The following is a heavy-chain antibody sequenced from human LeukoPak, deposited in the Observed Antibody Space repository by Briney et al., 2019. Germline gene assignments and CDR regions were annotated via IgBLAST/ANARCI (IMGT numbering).Heavy chain of an antibody. CDR1: GFTFSSYG. D-gene: IGHD3-9*01. J-gene: IGHJ3*02. Sequence: GGSLRLSCAASGFTFSSYGMSWVRQAPGRGLEWVSRINSDGSSTSYADSVKGRFTISRDNAKNTLYLQMNSLRAEDTAVYYCAREGRRYDILTGYYGVSAFDIWGQGTMVTVSS. CDR2: INSDGSST. CDR3: AREGRRYDILTGYYGVSAFDI. V-gene: IGHV3-74*01.